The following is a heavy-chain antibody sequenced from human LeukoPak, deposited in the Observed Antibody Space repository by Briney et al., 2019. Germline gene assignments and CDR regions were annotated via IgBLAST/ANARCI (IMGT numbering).Heavy chain of an antibody. CDR3: ARGEWFQSGYSYGR. D-gene: IGHD5-18*01. J-gene: IGHJ4*02. CDR1: GGSISSGDYY. Sequence: SQTLSLTCTVSGGSISSGDYYWSWIRQPPGKGLEWIGYIYHSGSTYYNPSLKSRVIISVDRSKNQFSLKLSSVTAADTAVYYCARGEWFQSGYSYGRWGQGTLVTVSS. V-gene: IGHV4-30-2*01. CDR2: IYHSGST.